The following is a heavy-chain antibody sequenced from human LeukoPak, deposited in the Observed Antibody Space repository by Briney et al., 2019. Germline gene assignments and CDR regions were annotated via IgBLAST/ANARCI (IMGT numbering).Heavy chain of an antibody. D-gene: IGHD3-10*01. CDR1: GGSISSSSYY. Sequence: PSETLSLTCTVSGGSISSSSYYWGWIRQPPGQGLEWIGSIYYSGSTYYNPSLKSRVTISVDTSKNQFSLKLSSVTAADTAVYYCARALPSMVRGVIILGWFDPWGQGTLVTVSS. CDR3: ARALPSMVRGVIILGWFDP. V-gene: IGHV4-39*07. J-gene: IGHJ5*02. CDR2: IYYSGST.